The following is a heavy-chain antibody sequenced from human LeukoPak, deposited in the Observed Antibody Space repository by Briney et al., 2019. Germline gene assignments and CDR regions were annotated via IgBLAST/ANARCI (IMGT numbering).Heavy chain of an antibody. CDR2: INHSGST. Sequence: MSSETLSLTCGVYGGSFSGYYWSWIRQPPGKGLEWIGEINHSGSTNYNPSLKSRVTISVDTSKNQFSLKLSSVTAADTAVYYCARGYDSSGYLYYYYYMDVWGKGTTVTVSS. J-gene: IGHJ6*03. V-gene: IGHV4-34*01. CDR3: ARGYDSSGYLYYYYYMDV. CDR1: GGSFSGYY. D-gene: IGHD3-22*01.